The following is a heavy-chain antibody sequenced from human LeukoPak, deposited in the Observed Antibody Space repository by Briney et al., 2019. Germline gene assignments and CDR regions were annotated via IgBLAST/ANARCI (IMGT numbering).Heavy chain of an antibody. Sequence: GGSLRLSCAASGFTFSSYEMNWVRQAPGKGLEWVSYISSSGSTIYYADSVKGRFTISRDNAKNSLYLQMNSLQTEDTAVYYCTTDTSKIDYWGQGTLVTVSS. CDR2: ISSSGSTI. J-gene: IGHJ4*02. V-gene: IGHV3-48*03. CDR3: TTDTSKIDY. CDR1: GFTFSSYE.